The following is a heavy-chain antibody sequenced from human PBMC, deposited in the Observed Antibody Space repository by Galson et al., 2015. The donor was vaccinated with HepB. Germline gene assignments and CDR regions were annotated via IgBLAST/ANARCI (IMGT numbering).Heavy chain of an antibody. V-gene: IGHV1-69*13. J-gene: IGHJ6*02. CDR3: ARVECGGDCYSPYYYYYYGMDV. Sequence: SVKVSCKASGGTFSSYAISWVRQAPGQGLEWMGGIIPIFGTANYAQKFQGRVTITADESTSTAYMELSSLRSEDTAVYYCARVECGGDCYSPYYYYYYGMDVWGQGTTVTVSS. D-gene: IGHD2-21*02. CDR1: GGTFSSYA. CDR2: IIPIFGTA.